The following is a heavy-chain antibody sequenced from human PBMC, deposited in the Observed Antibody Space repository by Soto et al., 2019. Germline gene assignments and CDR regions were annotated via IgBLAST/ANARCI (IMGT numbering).Heavy chain of an antibody. V-gene: IGHV5-51*01. J-gene: IGHJ6*02. Sequence: GEPLKISRQGSGYSFTSYWIGWVRQMPGKGLEWMGIIYPGDSDTRYSPSFQGQVTISADKSISTAYLQWSSLKASDTAMYYCARRPENNYYYYGMDVWGQGTTVTVSS. CDR3: ARRPENNYYYYGMDV. CDR2: IYPGDSDT. CDR1: GYSFTSYW.